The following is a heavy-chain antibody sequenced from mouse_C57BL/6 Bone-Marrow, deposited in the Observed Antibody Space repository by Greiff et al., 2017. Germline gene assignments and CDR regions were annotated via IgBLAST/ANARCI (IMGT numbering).Heavy chain of an antibody. CDR2: IYPRSGNT. V-gene: IGHV1-81*01. CDR1: GYTFTSYG. D-gene: IGHD1-1*01. J-gene: IGHJ4*01. Sequence: QVQLQQSGAELARPGASVKLSCKASGYTFTSYGISWVKQRTGQGLEWIGEIYPRSGNTYYNEKFKGKATLTADKSSSTAYMELRSLTSEDSAVYFCARGAITTVEYYAMDYGGQGTSVTVSS. CDR3: ARGAITTVEYYAMDY.